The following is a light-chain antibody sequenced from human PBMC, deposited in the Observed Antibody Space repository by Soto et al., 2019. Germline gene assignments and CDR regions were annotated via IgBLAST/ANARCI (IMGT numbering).Light chain of an antibody. V-gene: IGKV3-15*01. Sequence: EIVMTQSPATLSVSPGERATLSCRASQSVTTNLAWYQQKPGQAPRLLSYGASTRAPVVPARFSGSGSGTEFTLTISSLQSEDFAVYFCHQYNNWPVTCGGGTKVEIK. CDR1: QSVTTN. J-gene: IGKJ4*01. CDR2: GAS. CDR3: HQYNNWPVT.